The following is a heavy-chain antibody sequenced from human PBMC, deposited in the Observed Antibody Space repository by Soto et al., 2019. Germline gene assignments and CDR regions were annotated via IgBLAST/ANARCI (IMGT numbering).Heavy chain of an antibody. CDR1: GFTFSTYA. CDR3: AKASGGSYHESRVFAF. CDR2: IINSGGDT. D-gene: IGHD1-26*01. J-gene: IGHJ4*02. V-gene: IGHV3-23*01. Sequence: GGSLRLSCAASGFTFSTYAMAWVRQSPGEGLEWVAVIINSGGDTLEADSVKGRFTISRDNSKNTLYLQMSSLRVEDTATYYCAKASGGSYHESRVFAFWGQGTRVTVSS.